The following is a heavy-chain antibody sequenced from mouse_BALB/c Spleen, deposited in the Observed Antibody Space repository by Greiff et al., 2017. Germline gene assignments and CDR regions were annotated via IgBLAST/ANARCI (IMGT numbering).Heavy chain of an antibody. CDR1: GFTFSDYY. D-gene: IGHD3-2*01. CDR3: ARERDSSGYVRAMDY. Sequence: EVQRVESGGGLVKPGGSLKLSCAASGFTFSDYYMYWVRQTPEKRLEWVATISDGGSYTYYPDSVKGRFTISRDNAKNNLYLQMSSLKSEDTAMYYCARERDSSGYVRAMDYWGQGTSVTVSS. V-gene: IGHV5-4*02. CDR2: ISDGGSYT. J-gene: IGHJ4*01.